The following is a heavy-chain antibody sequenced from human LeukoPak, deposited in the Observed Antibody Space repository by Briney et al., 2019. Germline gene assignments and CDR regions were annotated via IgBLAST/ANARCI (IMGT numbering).Heavy chain of an antibody. CDR1: GSRFTSYW. CDR3: ARSRGSSSDDAFDI. D-gene: IGHD6-6*01. J-gene: IGHJ3*02. Sequence: GGPLQISCQGSGSRFTSYWIGWVRQLPGKGLEGMGIIYAGDSDTRYRPSFQGQVTISADKSISTAYLQWSSLQASDTAMYYCARSRGSSSDDAFDIWGQGTMVTVSS. CDR2: IYAGDSDT. V-gene: IGHV5-51*01.